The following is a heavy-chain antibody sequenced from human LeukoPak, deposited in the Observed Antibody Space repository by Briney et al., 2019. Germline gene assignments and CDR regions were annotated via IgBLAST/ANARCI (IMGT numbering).Heavy chain of an antibody. J-gene: IGHJ4*02. CDR2: IYYSGST. D-gene: IGHD6-19*01. V-gene: IGHV4-39*07. CDR1: GGSISSSSYY. Sequence: SETLSLTCTVSGGSISSSSYYWGWIRQPPGKGLEWIGSIYYSGSTYYNPSLKSRVTISVDTSKNQFSLKLSSVTAADTAVYYCARIDYSSGWYDDYWGQGTLVTVSS. CDR3: ARIDYSSGWYDDY.